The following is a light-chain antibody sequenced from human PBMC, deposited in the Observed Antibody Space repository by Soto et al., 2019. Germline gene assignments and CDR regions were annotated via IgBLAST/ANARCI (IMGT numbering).Light chain of an antibody. CDR1: QGISSA. J-gene: IGKJ4*01. CDR3: QQFNNYPLT. Sequence: AIQLTQSPSSLSASVGDRVTVTCRASQGISSALAWYQQKPGRAPKLLIYDASNLEGGVPSRFSGRGSETDFALTISSLQPEDFANYYCQQFNNYPLTFGGGTKVEIK. V-gene: IGKV1D-13*01. CDR2: DAS.